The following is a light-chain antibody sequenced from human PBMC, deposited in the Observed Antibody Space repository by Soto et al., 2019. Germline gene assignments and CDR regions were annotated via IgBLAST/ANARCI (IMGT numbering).Light chain of an antibody. Sequence: DIQMTQSPSSLSASVGDRVTITCRASQSISSYLNWYQHKPGKAPNLLIYAATTLQSGVPSRFSGSGSGTDFTLTISSLQPEDFVTYYCQQSYSNPRTFGQGTKVEIK. J-gene: IGKJ1*01. CDR1: QSISSY. CDR3: QQSYSNPRT. V-gene: IGKV1-39*01. CDR2: AAT.